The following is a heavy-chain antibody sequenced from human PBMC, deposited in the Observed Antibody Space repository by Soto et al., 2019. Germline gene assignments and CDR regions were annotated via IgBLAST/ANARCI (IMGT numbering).Heavy chain of an antibody. D-gene: IGHD3-9*01. CDR1: GYTFTSYG. CDR3: ARDLRYYDILSGGMDV. J-gene: IGHJ6*02. Sequence: QVQLVQSGAEVKKPGASVKVSCKASGYTFTSYGISWVRQAPGQGLEWMGWISAYNGNTNYAQKLQGRVTMTTDTSTSTAYMELRSLRSDDTAVYYSARDLRYYDILSGGMDVWGQGTTVTVSS. CDR2: ISAYNGNT. V-gene: IGHV1-18*01.